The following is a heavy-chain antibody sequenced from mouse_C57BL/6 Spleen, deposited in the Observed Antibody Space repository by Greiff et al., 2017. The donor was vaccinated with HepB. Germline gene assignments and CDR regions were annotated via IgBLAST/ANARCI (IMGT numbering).Heavy chain of an antibody. CDR1: GYAFSSSW. Sequence: QVQLQQSGPELVKPGASVKISCKASGYAFSSSWMNWVKQRPGKGLEWIGRIYPGDGDTNYNGKFKGKATLTADKSSSTAYMQLSSLTSEDSAVYFCAREGPNYYGSFAYWGQGTLVTVSA. J-gene: IGHJ3*01. D-gene: IGHD1-1*01. CDR2: IYPGDGDT. CDR3: AREGPNYYGSFAY. V-gene: IGHV1-82*01.